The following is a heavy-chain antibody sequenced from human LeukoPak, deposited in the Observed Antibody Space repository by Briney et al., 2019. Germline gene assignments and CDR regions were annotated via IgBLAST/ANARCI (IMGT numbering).Heavy chain of an antibody. V-gene: IGHV1-8*01. D-gene: IGHD3-10*01. J-gene: IGHJ4*02. Sequence: GASVKVSCKASGYAFSSYDIHWVRQATGQGLEWMGWMNPNSGNTGYAQKLQGRVTMTRNTSITTAYMELASLRSEDTAMYYCARGGYYASGSYAYWGQGTLVTVSS. CDR2: MNPNSGNT. CDR3: ARGGYYASGSYAY. CDR1: GYAFSSYD.